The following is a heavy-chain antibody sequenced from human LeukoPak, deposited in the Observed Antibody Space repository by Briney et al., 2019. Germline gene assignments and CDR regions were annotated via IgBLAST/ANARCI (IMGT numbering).Heavy chain of an antibody. J-gene: IGHJ4*02. V-gene: IGHV1-2*02. CDR1: GYTFTGYY. CDR2: INPNSGGT. Sequence: ASVKVSCKASGYTFTGYYIHWVRQAPGQGLEWMGWINPNSGGTSYAQKFQGRVTMTRDTSISTAYMEVSRLRSDDTAVYYCARGGSGGSYPFDYWGQGTLVTVSS. CDR3: ARGGSGGSYPFDY. D-gene: IGHD1-26*01.